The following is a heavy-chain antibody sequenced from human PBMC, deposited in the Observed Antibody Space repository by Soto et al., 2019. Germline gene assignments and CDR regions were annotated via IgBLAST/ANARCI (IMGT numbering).Heavy chain of an antibody. J-gene: IGHJ1*01. CDR3: AKDLNILTGYSPAAEYFQH. CDR1: GFTFSSYA. Sequence: GGSLRLSCAASGFTFSSYAMSWVRQAPGKGLEWVSAISGSGGSTYYADSVKGRFTISRDNSKNTLYLQMNSLRAEDTAVYSCAKDLNILTGYSPAAEYFQHWGQGTLVTVSS. CDR2: ISGSGGST. V-gene: IGHV3-23*01. D-gene: IGHD3-9*01.